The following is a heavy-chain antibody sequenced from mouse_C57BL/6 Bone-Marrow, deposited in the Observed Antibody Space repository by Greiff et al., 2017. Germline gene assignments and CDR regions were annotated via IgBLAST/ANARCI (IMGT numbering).Heavy chain of an antibody. CDR1: GYTFTSYW. Sequence: QVQLQQPGAELVKPGASVKLSCKASGYTFTSYWMQWVKQRPGQGLEWIGEIDPSDSYTNYNQKFKGKATLTVDTSSSTAYMQLSSLTSEDSAVYYCAREGTTVVARDYWGQGTTLTVSS. CDR2: IDPSDSYT. J-gene: IGHJ2*01. V-gene: IGHV1-50*01. CDR3: AREGTTVVARDY. D-gene: IGHD1-1*01.